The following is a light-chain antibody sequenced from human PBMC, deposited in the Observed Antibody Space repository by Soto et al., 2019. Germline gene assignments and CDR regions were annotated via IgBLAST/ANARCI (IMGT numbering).Light chain of an antibody. Sequence: ELVLTQSPGTLSLSPGDRATLSCRGSQSVSITYLAWYQQKPGQAPRLLIYGGSSRATGIPDRFSGSGSGTDFTLTISRLEPEDFAVYYCQQYDTSPWTFGQGTKVDSK. CDR2: GGS. CDR1: QSVSITY. V-gene: IGKV3-20*01. J-gene: IGKJ1*01. CDR3: QQYDTSPWT.